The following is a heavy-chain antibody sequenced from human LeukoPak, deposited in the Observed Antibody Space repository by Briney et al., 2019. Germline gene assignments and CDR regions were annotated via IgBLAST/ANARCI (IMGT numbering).Heavy chain of an antibody. V-gene: IGHV4-59*01. CDR3: ARSLSYPDPYYYYGMDV. CDR2: IYYSGST. Sequence: SETLSLTCTVSGGSTSSYYWSWIRQPPGKGLEWIGYIYYSGSTNYNPSLKSRVTISVDTSKNQFSLKLSSVTAADTAVYYCARSLSYPDPYYYYGMDVWGQGTTVTVSS. CDR1: GGSTSSYY. D-gene: IGHD1-26*01. J-gene: IGHJ6*02.